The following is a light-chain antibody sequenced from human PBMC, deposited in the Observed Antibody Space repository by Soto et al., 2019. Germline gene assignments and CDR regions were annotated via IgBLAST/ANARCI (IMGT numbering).Light chain of an antibody. J-gene: IGLJ1*01. V-gene: IGLV2-14*01. CDR1: SSDVGGYSY. CDR3: NSYTGSGIV. CDR2: EVS. Sequence: LTQPASVSVSPGQSMTISITGTSSDVGGYSYVSWYQHHPGKAPKLMIYEVSNRPSGVSYRFSGSKSGNTASLTISGLQADEEADYYCNSYTGSGIVFGTGTKVTVL.